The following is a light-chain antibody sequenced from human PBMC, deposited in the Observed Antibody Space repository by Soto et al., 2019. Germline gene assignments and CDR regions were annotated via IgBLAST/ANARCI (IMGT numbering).Light chain of an antibody. CDR1: QSVSSSY. CDR2: VAC. Sequence: EIVLTKSPGTLSFSPGERATLSFRASQSVSSSYLAWYQQKPGQAPRILSYVACNRATGIPDRFTLSGSGKDFTLTRSSRGPEDFAVYYCQQYGSSPTWTFGQGTKVEIK. CDR3: QQYGSSPTWT. V-gene: IGKV3-20*01. J-gene: IGKJ1*01.